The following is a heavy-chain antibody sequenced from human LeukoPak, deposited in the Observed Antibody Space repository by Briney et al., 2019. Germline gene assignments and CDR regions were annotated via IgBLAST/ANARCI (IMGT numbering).Heavy chain of an antibody. Sequence: ASVKVSCKASGYTFTGYYMHWVRQAPGQGLEWMGWINPNSGGTNYAQKFQGRVTMTRDTSISTAYMELSRLRSDDTAVYYCARDHGCTNGVCYFDYYMDVWGKGTTVTVSS. CDR2: INPNSGGT. V-gene: IGHV1-2*02. D-gene: IGHD2-8*01. J-gene: IGHJ6*03. CDR1: GYTFTGYY. CDR3: ARDHGCTNGVCYFDYYMDV.